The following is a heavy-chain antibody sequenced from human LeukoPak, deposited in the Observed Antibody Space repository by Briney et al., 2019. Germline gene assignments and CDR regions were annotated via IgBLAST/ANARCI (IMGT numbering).Heavy chain of an antibody. J-gene: IGHJ4*02. V-gene: IGHV3-30-3*01. CDR1: GFTFSSYA. CDR3: ARIVYGDYGEDY. CDR2: ISYDGSNK. D-gene: IGHD4-17*01. Sequence: GGSLRLSCAASGFTFSSYAMHWVRQAPGKGLEWVAVISYDGSNKYYADSVKGRFTISRDNSKNTLYLQMNSLRAEDTAVYYCARIVYGDYGEDYWGQGTLVTVSS.